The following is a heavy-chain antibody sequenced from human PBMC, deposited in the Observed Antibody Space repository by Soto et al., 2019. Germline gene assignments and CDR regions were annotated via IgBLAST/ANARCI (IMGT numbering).Heavy chain of an antibody. CDR1: GFTFSSYA. Sequence: GGSLRLSCAASGFTFSSYALSWVRQAPGTGLEWVSAISGSGGSTYYADSVKGRFTISRDNSKNTLYLQMNSLRAEDTAVYYCAKGGYCSSTSCYRGYYYYGMDVWGQGTTVTVSS. V-gene: IGHV3-23*01. CDR3: AKGGYCSSTSCYRGYYYYGMDV. CDR2: ISGSGGST. J-gene: IGHJ6*02. D-gene: IGHD2-2*02.